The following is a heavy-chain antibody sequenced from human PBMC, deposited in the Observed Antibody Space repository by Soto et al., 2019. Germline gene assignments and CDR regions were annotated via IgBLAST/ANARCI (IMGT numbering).Heavy chain of an antibody. CDR2: IIPIFGTA. Sequence: SVKVSCKASGGTFSSYAISWVRQAPGQGLEWMGGIIPIFGTANYAQKFQGRVTITADESTSTAYMELSSLRSEDTAVYYCARFPPYSYYFDYWGQGTLVTVSS. CDR3: ARFPPYSYYFDY. J-gene: IGHJ4*02. D-gene: IGHD3-16*01. V-gene: IGHV1-69*13. CDR1: GGTFSSYA.